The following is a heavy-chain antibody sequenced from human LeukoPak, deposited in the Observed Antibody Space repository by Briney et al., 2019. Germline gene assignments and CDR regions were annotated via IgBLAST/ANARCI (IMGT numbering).Heavy chain of an antibody. V-gene: IGHV3-30*04. CDR3: ARETSRRALDY. Sequence: GRSLRLSCAASGFTFSSYAMHWVRQAPGKGLEWVAVISYDGSNKYYADSVKGRFTISRDNSKNTLYLQMNSLRAEDTAVYYCARETSRRALDYWGQGTLVTVSS. J-gene: IGHJ4*02. CDR1: GFTFSSYA. CDR2: ISYDGSNK.